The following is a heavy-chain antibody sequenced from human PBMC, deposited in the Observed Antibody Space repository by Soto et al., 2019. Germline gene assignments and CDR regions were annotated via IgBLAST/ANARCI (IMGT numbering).Heavy chain of an antibody. D-gene: IGHD5-12*01. CDR2: IYHSGST. Sequence: QVQLQESGPGLVKPSGTLSLTCAVSGGSISTSNWWSWVRQPPGKGLEWIGEIYHSGSTNYNPSLKSRVTISVDKAKDQFGLGLSSVTAADPAVYCCASAGTGVYSGYDVARTYGFDPWGQGTLVSVSS. V-gene: IGHV4-4*01. J-gene: IGHJ5*02. CDR1: GGSISTSNW. CDR3: ASAGTGVYSGYDVARTYGFDP.